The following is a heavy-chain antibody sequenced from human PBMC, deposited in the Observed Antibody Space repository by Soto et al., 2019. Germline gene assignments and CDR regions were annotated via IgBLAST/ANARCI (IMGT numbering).Heavy chain of an antibody. CDR1: GGTISSYA. J-gene: IGHJ5*02. Sequence: AVKVPCKASGGTISSYAISWARQAPGQGLEWMGEIIPIFGTANYAQKFQGRVTITADESTSTAYMELSSLRSEDTAVYYCARARGPSCGYYLYWFDPWG. CDR3: ARARGPSCGYYLYWFDP. V-gene: IGHV1-69*13. CDR2: IIPIFGTA. D-gene: IGHD3-22*01.